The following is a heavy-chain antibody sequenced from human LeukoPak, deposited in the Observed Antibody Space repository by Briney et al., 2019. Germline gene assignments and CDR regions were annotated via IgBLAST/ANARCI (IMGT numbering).Heavy chain of an antibody. CDR2: IIPILGIA. D-gene: IGHD1-7*01. CDR3: AAGITGTSAFDY. CDR1: GGTFSSYA. V-gene: IGHV1-69*04. J-gene: IGHJ4*02. Sequence: SVKVSCKASGGTFSSYAISWVRQAPGQGLEWMGRIIPILGIANYAQKFQGRVTITADKSTSTAYMELRSLRSDDTAVYYCAAGITGTSAFDYWGQGTLVTVSS.